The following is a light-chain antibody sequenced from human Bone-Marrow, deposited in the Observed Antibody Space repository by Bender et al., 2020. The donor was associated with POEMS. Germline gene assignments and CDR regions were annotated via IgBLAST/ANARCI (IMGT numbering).Light chain of an antibody. V-gene: IGLV3-1*01. Sequence: SYALTQPPSVSVSPGQTASITCSGDKLGDKYACWYQQKPGQSPVLVIYQDSKRPSGIPERFSGSNSGNTATLTISGTQAMDEAHYYCQTWDSSTHVVFGGGTKLTVL. CDR3: QTWDSSTHVV. J-gene: IGLJ2*01. CDR1: KLGDKY. CDR2: QDS.